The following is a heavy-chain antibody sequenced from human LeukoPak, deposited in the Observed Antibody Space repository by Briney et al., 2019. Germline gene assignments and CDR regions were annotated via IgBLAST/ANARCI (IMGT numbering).Heavy chain of an antibody. V-gene: IGHV3-64*01. CDR2: SSSNGGST. CDR3: ARDLLPSRGGGPAAIGNWLDP. J-gene: IGHJ5*02. Sequence: GGSLRLSCAASGFTFSSYAMHWVRQAPGKGLEYVSASSSNGGSTYYANSVKGRFTISRDNSKNTLYLQMGSLRAEDMAVYYCARDLLPSRGGGPAAIGNWLDPWGQGTLVTVSS. CDR1: GFTFSSYA. D-gene: IGHD2-2*02.